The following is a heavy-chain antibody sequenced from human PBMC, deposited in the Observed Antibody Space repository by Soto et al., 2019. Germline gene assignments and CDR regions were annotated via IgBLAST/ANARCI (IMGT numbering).Heavy chain of an antibody. CDR2: IDPSGGST. J-gene: IGHJ5*02. CDR1: GYAFAIYY. CDR3: ARGGGCSSTTILTNCNADWFDP. V-gene: IGHV1-46*01. D-gene: IGHD2-2*01. Sequence: QVRLVQSGAEVKKPGASVKVSCKASGYAFAIYYMHWVRQAPGQGLEWMGIIDPSGGSTSYAQKFRGRVTMTRDTSSSTVYIELSSLRAEDTAVYYCARGGGCSSTTILTNCNADWFDPWGQGTLVTVSS.